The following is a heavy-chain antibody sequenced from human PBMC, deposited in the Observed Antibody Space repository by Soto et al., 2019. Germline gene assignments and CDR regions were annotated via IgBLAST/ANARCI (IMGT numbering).Heavy chain of an antibody. Sequence: GSLRLSCAASEXIFNTHGMSWVRQAPGKGLEWVASITQDGSAKKYGKSVEGRFTISRHNDKNSLYLQMNNMSADATAVYYCAKCGSGCYYYVWGQGATGTVSS. CDR3: AKCGSGCYYYV. J-gene: IGHJ6*02. V-gene: IGHV3-7*03. CDR2: ITQDGSAK. D-gene: IGHD3-10*01. CDR1: EXIFNTHG.